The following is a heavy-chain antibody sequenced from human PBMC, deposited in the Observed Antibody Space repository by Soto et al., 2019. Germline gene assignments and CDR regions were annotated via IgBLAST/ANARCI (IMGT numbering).Heavy chain of an antibody. Sequence: ASVKVSCKASGYTFTSYAMHCVRQAPGQRLEWMGWINAGNGNTKYSQKFQGRVTITRDTSASTAYMELSSLRSEDTAVYYCARRYYDFWSGLNDAFDIWGQGTMVTVSS. CDR1: GYTFTSYA. V-gene: IGHV1-3*01. CDR3: ARRYYDFWSGLNDAFDI. CDR2: INAGNGNT. J-gene: IGHJ3*02. D-gene: IGHD3-3*01.